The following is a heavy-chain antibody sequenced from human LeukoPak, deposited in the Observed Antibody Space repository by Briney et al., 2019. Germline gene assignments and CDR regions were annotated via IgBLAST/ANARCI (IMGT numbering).Heavy chain of an antibody. D-gene: IGHD5-12*01. CDR1: GGTYSSYA. J-gene: IGHJ4*02. CDR3: ARGYQAGGGYDQPFDY. Sequence: GASVKSSCKASGGTYSSYAISWVRHAPGPGLDWMGRIIPIFGTANYAQKFQGRITITTDESTSTAYMELSSLRSEDTAVYYCARGYQAGGGYDQPFDYGGQGTLVTVSS. V-gene: IGHV1-69*05. CDR2: IIPIFGTA.